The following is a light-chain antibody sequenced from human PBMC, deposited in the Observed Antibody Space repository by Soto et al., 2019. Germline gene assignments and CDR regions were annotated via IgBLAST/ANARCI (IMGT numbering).Light chain of an antibody. J-gene: IGKJ2*01. CDR3: QLYGSSPLYI. Sequence: EIVLTHSPGTLSLSPGERATVSCRASQSVSSSHLAWYQQKPGQAPRLLIYGASSRATGIPDRFSGSGSGTDFTLTISRLEPEDFAVYYCQLYGSSPLYIFGQGTNLEIK. V-gene: IGKV3-20*01. CDR1: QSVSSSH. CDR2: GAS.